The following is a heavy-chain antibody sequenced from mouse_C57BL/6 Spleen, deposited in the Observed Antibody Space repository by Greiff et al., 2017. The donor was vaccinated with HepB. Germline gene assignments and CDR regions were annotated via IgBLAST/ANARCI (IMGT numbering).Heavy chain of an antibody. CDR2: ISSGSSTI. Sequence: EVKLMESGGGLVKPGGSLKLSCAASGFTFSDYGMHWVRQAPEKGLEWVAYISSGSSTIYYADTVKGRFTISRDNAKNTLFLQMTSLRSEDTAMYYCARGLVYYDYDSWFAYWGQGTLVTVSA. J-gene: IGHJ3*01. D-gene: IGHD2-4*01. CDR3: ARGLVYYDYDSWFAY. V-gene: IGHV5-17*01. CDR1: GFTFSDYG.